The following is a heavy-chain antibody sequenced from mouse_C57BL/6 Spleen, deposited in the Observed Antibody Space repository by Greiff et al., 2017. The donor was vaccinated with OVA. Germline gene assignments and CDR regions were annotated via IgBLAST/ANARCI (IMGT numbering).Heavy chain of an antibody. V-gene: IGHV3-6*01. D-gene: IGHD1-1*01. Sequence: VQLQQSGPGLVKPSQSLSLTCSVTGYSITSGYYWNWIRQFPGNKLEWMGYISYDGSNNYNPSLKNRISITRDTSKNQFFLKLNSVTTEDTATYYCARRITTVVARGLDYWGQGTSVTVSS. CDR3: ARRITTVVARGLDY. CDR2: ISYDGSN. J-gene: IGHJ4*01. CDR1: GYSITSGYY.